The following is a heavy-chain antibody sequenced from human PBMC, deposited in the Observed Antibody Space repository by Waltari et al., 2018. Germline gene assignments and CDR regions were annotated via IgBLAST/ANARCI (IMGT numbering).Heavy chain of an antibody. Sequence: QVQLQESGPGLVKPSETLSLTCAVSGYSISSGYYWGWIRQPPGKGLEWIGSIYHSGSTYYDPALRSRVTISVDTSKNQFPLKLSSVTAADTAVYYCARLGLLAKFDYWGQGTLVTVSS. D-gene: IGHD3-10*01. V-gene: IGHV4-38-2*01. CDR2: IYHSGST. CDR1: GYSISSGYY. CDR3: ARLGLLAKFDY. J-gene: IGHJ4*02.